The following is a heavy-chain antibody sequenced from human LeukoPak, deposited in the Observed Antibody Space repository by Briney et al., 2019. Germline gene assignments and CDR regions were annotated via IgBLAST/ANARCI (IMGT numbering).Heavy chain of an antibody. CDR2: INHSGST. CDR3: ARSCSGGSCYHYGMDV. Sequence: PSETLSLTCAVYGGSFSGYYWSWIRQPPGKGLEWIGEINHSGSTNYNPSLKSRVTISVDTSKNQFSLKLSSVTAADTAVYYCARSCSGGSCYHYGMDVWGQGTTVTVSS. CDR1: GGSFSGYY. D-gene: IGHD2-15*01. J-gene: IGHJ6*02. V-gene: IGHV4-34*01.